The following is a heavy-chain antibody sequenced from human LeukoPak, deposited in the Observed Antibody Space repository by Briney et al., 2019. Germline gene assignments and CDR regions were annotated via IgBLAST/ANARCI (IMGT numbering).Heavy chain of an antibody. J-gene: IGHJ4*02. D-gene: IGHD6-19*01. V-gene: IGHV6-1*01. CDR3: AREPDYSGCDC. CDR1: GDSVSSNSAA. CDR2: TYYRSKWYI. Sequence: SQILSLTCAISGDSVSSNSAAWNWIRQSPPRGLEWLGRTYYRSKWYIEYEASVKSRITIKPDTSKNQFSLQLNSMTPEDTALYYCAREPDYSGCDCWGQGTLVTVSS.